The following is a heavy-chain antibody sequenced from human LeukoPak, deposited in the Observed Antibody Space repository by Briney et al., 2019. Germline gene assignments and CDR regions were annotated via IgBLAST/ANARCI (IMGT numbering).Heavy chain of an antibody. V-gene: IGHV3-23*01. J-gene: IGHJ4*02. CDR2: INGRGVST. CDR1: GFTFSSYA. D-gene: IGHD3-22*01. CDR3: AREAYYDCSGSLDY. Sequence: GGSLRLSCAASGFTFSSYAMSWVRQAPGKGLEWVSCINGRGVSTYYADSVKGRFTISRDNSKNTLYLQMSSLRADDTAIYYCAREAYYDCSGSLDYWGQGTLVTVSS.